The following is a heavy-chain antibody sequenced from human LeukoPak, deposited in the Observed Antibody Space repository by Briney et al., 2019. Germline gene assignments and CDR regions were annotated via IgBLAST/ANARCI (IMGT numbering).Heavy chain of an antibody. V-gene: IGHV3-21*01. J-gene: IGHJ6*03. Sequence: GGSLRLSCAASGFTVSSYNMNWVRQAPGKGLEWVSSISSSSSYIYYADGVKGRFTISRDNAKNSLYLQMNSLRAEDTAVYYCAREGLLYGIAARPYYSYYMDVWGKGTTVTVSS. CDR1: GFTVSSYN. CDR2: ISSSSSYI. CDR3: AREGLLYGIAARPYYSYYMDV. D-gene: IGHD6-13*01.